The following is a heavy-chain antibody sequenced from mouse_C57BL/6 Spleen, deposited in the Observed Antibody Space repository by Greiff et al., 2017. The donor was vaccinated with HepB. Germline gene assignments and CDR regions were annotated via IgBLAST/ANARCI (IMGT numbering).Heavy chain of an antibody. CDR1: GYTFTSYW. D-gene: IGHD1-1*01. CDR3: ARPGATVVEGFAY. Sequence: VQLQQSGAELVMPGASVKLSCKASGYTFTSYWMHWVKQRPGQGLEWIGEIDPSDSYTNYNQKFKGKSTLTVDKSSSTAYMQLSSLTSEDSAVYYCARPGATVVEGFAYWGQGTLVTVSA. V-gene: IGHV1-69*01. J-gene: IGHJ3*01. CDR2: IDPSDSYT.